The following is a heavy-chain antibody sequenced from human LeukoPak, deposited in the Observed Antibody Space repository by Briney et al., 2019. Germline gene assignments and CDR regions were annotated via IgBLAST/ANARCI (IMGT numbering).Heavy chain of an antibody. CDR1: GFTFSSYA. CDR3: ARQSDQYFYH. D-gene: IGHD2-21*02. V-gene: IGHV3-30*02. Sequence: PGGSLRLSCAASGFTFSSYAMSWVRQAPGKRLEWVAFVRYDGGNKYYPDSVKGRFTISKDNSKNTLYLQMNSLRAEDTAVYYCARQSDQYFYHWGQGTLVTVSS. CDR2: VRYDGGNK. J-gene: IGHJ1*01.